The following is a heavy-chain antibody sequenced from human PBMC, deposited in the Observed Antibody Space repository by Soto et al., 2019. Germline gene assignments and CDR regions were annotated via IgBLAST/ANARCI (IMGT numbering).Heavy chain of an antibody. CDR3: GKERRGSGWFVWDY. Sequence: VQWLESGGGLVQPGGSLRLSCAASGFPFSHYAMSWVRQAPGKGLEWVSAISGSGNDASYADSVRGRFTISRDNSRDTLYLQMNSLRADDTAVYYGGKERRGSGWFVWDYWGQGELVTVSS. D-gene: IGHD6-19*01. CDR2: ISGSGNDA. J-gene: IGHJ4*02. CDR1: GFPFSHYA. V-gene: IGHV3-23*01.